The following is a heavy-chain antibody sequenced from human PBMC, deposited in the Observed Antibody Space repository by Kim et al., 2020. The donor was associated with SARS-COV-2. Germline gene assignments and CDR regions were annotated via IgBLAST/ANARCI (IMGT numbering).Heavy chain of an antibody. Sequence: SETLSLTCSVSGGSIRSSSYYWGWIRQPPGKGLEWIGSIYYSGSTYYNPSLKSRVTISVDTSKNQFSLKLTSVTAADTAVYYCARHPRGVIVATIPLPFVDYWGQGTLVTVSS. CDR3: ARHPRGVIVATIPLPFVDY. CDR1: GGSIRSSSYY. J-gene: IGHJ4*02. CDR2: IYYSGST. D-gene: IGHD5-12*01. V-gene: IGHV4-39*01.